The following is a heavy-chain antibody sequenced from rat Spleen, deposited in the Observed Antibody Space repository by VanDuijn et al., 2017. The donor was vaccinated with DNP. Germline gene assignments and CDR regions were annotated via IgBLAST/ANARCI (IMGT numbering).Heavy chain of an antibody. Sequence: EVQLVESGGGLVQPGRSLKLSCAASGFAFGDYNMAWVRQAPKKGLDWVAIIIYDGSRTYYRDSVKGRFTISRDNAKTTLYLHMDSLRSEDTATYYCTSSGYFDYWGQGVMVSVSS. J-gene: IGHJ2*01. CDR1: GFAFGDYN. CDR2: IIYDGSRT. CDR3: TSSGYFDY. V-gene: IGHV5S10*01. D-gene: IGHD4-3*01.